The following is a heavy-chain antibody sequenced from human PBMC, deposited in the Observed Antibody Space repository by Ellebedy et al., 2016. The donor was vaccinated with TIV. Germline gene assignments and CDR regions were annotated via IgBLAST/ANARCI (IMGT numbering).Heavy chain of an antibody. D-gene: IGHD6-19*01. CDR2: INHSGST. V-gene: IGHV4-34*01. J-gene: IGHJ4*02. CDR3: AKSGVRQWLLY. Sequence: SETLSLTCAVYGGSFSGYYWSWIRQPPGKGLEWIGEINHSGSTNYNPSLKSRVTISVDTSKNQFSLKLSSVTAADTAVYYCAKSGVRQWLLYWGQGTLVTVSS. CDR1: GGSFSGYY.